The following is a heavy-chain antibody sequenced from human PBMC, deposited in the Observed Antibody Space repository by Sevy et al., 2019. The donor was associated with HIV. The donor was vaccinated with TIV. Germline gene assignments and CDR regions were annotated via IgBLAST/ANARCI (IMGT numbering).Heavy chain of an antibody. D-gene: IGHD3-22*01. J-gene: IGHJ5*02. CDR1: GYTFTSYG. CDR2: ISAYNGNT. Sequence: ASVKVSCKASGYTFTSYGISWVRQAPGQGLEWMGWISAYNGNTNYAQKLQGRVTMTTDTSTSTAYMELRSLRSVDTAVYYCARGIVGMMVVADHWFDPWGQGTLVTVSS. CDR3: ARGIVGMMVVADHWFDP. V-gene: IGHV1-18*01.